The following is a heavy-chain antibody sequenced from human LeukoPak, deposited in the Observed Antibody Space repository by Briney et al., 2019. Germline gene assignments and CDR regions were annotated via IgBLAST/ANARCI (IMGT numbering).Heavy chain of an antibody. CDR2: ISPHSHTT. CDR1: GYTFTDYY. V-gene: IGHV1-18*01. D-gene: IGHD2-8*01. J-gene: IGHJ4*02. Sequence: ASVKVSCKASGYTFTDYYISWVCQAPGQGLEWVGWISPHSHTTHYAEKVQGRLTMTTDTSTSTVYMELRSLRSDDTAVYFCARGQSMYYWGQGTSVTVSS. CDR3: ARGQSMYY.